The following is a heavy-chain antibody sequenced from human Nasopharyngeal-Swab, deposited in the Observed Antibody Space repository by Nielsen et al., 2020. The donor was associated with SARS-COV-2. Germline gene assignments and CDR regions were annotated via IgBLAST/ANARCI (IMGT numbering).Heavy chain of an antibody. D-gene: IGHD6-13*01. V-gene: IGHV3-11*05. CDR3: AREQLAALGPFSMDV. CDR2: IDISSSYT. Sequence: GGSLRLSCAASGFTFSDYYMGWIRQAPGKGLEWVSYIDISSSYTNYADSVKGRFTISRDNAKNLLFLQMNSLRAEDTAVYYCAREQLAALGPFSMDVWGQGTTVTVSS. CDR1: GFTFSDYY. J-gene: IGHJ6*02.